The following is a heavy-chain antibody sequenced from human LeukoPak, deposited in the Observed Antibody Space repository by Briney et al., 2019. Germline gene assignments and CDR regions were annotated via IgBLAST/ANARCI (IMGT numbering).Heavy chain of an antibody. CDR2: IRSGSSDI. V-gene: IGHV3-21*05. D-gene: IGHD1-26*01. J-gene: IGHJ4*02. CDR1: GFTFSDYN. CDR3: AREGASGSYADF. Sequence: GGSLRLSCAASGFTFSDYNMNWVRQAPGKGLEWVSFIRSGSSDIYYADSVTGRFTISRDNARNSLFLQMNSLRVEDTAVYYSAREGASGSYADFWGQGTLVTVSP.